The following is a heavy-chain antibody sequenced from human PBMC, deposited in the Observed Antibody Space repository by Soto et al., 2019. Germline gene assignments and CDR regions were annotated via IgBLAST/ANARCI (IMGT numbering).Heavy chain of an antibody. CDR3: AKVNDFWTGYYSTNWFDP. V-gene: IGHV4-59*01. CDR2: IYYSGST. D-gene: IGHD3-3*01. Sequence: SETLSLTCTVSGGSISSYYWSWIRQPPGKGLEWIGYIYYSGSTNYNPSLKSRVTISVDTSKNQFSLKLSSVTAADTVVYYCAKVNDFWTGYYSTNWFDPWGQGTLVTVSS. J-gene: IGHJ5*02. CDR1: GGSISSYY.